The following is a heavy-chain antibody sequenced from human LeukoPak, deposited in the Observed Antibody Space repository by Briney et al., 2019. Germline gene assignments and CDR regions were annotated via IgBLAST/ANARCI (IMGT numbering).Heavy chain of an antibody. J-gene: IGHJ1*01. CDR2: TIPIFGTA. D-gene: IGHD3-22*01. V-gene: IGHV1-69*05. CDR3: ASTRISGYQIGEYFQH. Sequence: SVKVSCKASGGTFSSYGISWVRQAPGQGLEWMGRTIPIFGTANYAQKFQGRVTITTEESTSTAYMELSSLRSEDTAVYYCASTRISGYQIGEYFQHWGQGTLVTVSS. CDR1: GGTFSSYG.